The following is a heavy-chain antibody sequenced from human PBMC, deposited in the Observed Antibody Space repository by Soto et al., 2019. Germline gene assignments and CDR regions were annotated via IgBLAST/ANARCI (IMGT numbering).Heavy chain of an antibody. D-gene: IGHD3-9*01. CDR1: GFTFSDYY. V-gene: IGHV3-11*01. J-gene: IGHJ4*02. Sequence: QVQVVESGGGLVKPGGSLRLSCVASGFTFSDYYMSWIRQAPGKGLEWLSYMSPSGATIHYADSVKGRFTISRENAKNPLYLQIDSLVADDTAVYYCARDRALTGGTQAFDYWGQGTLVTVSS. CDR3: ARDRALTGGTQAFDY. CDR2: MSPSGATI.